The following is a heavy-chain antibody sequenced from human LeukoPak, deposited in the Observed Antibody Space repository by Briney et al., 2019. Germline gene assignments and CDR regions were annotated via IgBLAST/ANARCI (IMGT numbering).Heavy chain of an antibody. V-gene: IGHV7-4-1*02. CDR2: INTNTGNP. CDR3: ARAGAARLSHDY. Sequence: GASVKVSCKASGYSFSCYGMLWVRQAPGQGLEYMGWINTNTGNPTYAQGFTGRFVFSLDTSVNTAYLQISSLMAEDTAVYYCARAGAARLSHDYWGQGTLVSVSS. J-gene: IGHJ4*02. D-gene: IGHD6-6*01. CDR1: GYSFSCYG.